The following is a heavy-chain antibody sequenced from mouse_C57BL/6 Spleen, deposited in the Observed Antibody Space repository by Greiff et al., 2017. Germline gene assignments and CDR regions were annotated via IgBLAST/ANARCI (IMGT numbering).Heavy chain of an antibody. CDR2: ISSGGSYT. CDR3: ARRGTTVVGPFAY. V-gene: IGHV5-6*02. J-gene: IGHJ3*01. Sequence: EVKLMESGGDLVKPGGSLKLSCAASGFTFRSYGMSWVSQTPDTRLEWVANISSGGSYTYYHDSVKGRFTISRDNAKNTLYLQMSCLKSENTAMYYCARRGTTVVGPFAYWGQGTLVTVAA. D-gene: IGHD1-1*01. CDR1: GFTFRSYG.